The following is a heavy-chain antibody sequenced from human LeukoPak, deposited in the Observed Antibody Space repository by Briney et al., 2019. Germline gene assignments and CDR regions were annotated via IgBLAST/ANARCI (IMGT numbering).Heavy chain of an antibody. D-gene: IGHD3-16*01. V-gene: IGHV4-59*01. CDR2: IYYTGSI. J-gene: IGHJ4*02. CDR1: GGSMSSYY. CDR3: ARAGAGNEYVGLFDY. Sequence: SETLSLTCTVSGGSMSSYYWIWIRQPPGKGLEWIGYIYYTGSINYNPSLKSRVTISVDTSKNQFSLRLSSVTAADTAVYYCARAGAGNEYVGLFDYWGQGTLVTVSS.